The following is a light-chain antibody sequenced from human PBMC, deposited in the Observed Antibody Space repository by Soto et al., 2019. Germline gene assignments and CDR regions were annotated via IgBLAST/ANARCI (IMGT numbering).Light chain of an antibody. CDR2: DVS. V-gene: IGKV1-5*01. CDR3: QHTTDFT. CDR1: SSKW. J-gene: IGKJ2*01. Sequence: DIQMTQSPSTLAASVGDTVTMTCRSSSKWLAWYQKKPGKAPKLLIYDVSNLERGVPPRFSGSTSGAESTLTITAVQPDDLGTYYCQHTTDFTFGQGTKVEIK.